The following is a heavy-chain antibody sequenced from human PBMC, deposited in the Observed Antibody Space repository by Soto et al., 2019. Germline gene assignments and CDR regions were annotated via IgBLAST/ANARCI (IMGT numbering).Heavy chain of an antibody. D-gene: IGHD1-26*01. Sequence: PVVSRRLSCTASGFTFNHYAMSWVRQAPGKGLEWVSAISGSGGSTYYADSVKGRFTISRDNSKNTLYLQMNSLRAEDTAVYYCAKASGGSTTPIGSYSYYYYGMDVWGQGTTVTVSS. CDR3: AKASGGSTTPIGSYSYYYYGMDV. CDR1: GFTFNHYA. CDR2: ISGSGGST. J-gene: IGHJ6*02. V-gene: IGHV3-23*01.